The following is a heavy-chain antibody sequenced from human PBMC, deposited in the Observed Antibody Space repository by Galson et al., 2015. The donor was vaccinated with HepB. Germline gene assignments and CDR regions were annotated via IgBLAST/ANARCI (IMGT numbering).Heavy chain of an antibody. CDR3: ARDSPIIVGATRALEI. Sequence: SVKVSCQASGYTFPSYGLRWVRPAPGPGLAWMGWIRAYPGPPPYAQPLPGRGTMTTDTSTRPAYMALRSLRSDDPAVYYCARDSPIIVGATRALEIWGQGTMVTVSS. J-gene: IGHJ3*02. CDR2: IRAYPGPP. D-gene: IGHD1-26*01. V-gene: IGHV1-18*01. CDR1: GYTFPSYG.